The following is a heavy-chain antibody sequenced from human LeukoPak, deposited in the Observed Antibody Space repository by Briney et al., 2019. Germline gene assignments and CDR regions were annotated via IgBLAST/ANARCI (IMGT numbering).Heavy chain of an antibody. CDR1: GCSVSSGSYY. J-gene: IGHJ2*01. CDR2: IYYSGST. V-gene: IGHV4-61*01. D-gene: IGHD6-19*01. Sequence: PSETLSLTCTVSGCSVSSGSYYWSWIRQPPGKGLEWIGYIYYSGSTNYNPSLKSRVTISVDTSKNQFSLKVNSVTAADTAVYYCAGVGYSSGWSHFDLWGRGTLLTVSS. CDR3: AGVGYSSGWSHFDL.